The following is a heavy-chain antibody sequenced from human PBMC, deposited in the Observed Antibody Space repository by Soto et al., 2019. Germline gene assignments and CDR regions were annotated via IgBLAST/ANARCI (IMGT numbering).Heavy chain of an antibody. Sequence: QVQLVQSGAEVKKPGSSVKVSCKASGGTFSLSTISWVRKAPGQGLEWMGGSANSAQKFQGRLTVTADESTSTVYLELTSLTSEDTAVSYCAREGPPEIAWFDPWGQGTLVSVSS. D-gene: IGHD2-21*01. J-gene: IGHJ5*02. CDR1: GGTFSLST. CDR2: GSA. CDR3: AREGPPEIAWFDP. V-gene: IGHV1-69*01.